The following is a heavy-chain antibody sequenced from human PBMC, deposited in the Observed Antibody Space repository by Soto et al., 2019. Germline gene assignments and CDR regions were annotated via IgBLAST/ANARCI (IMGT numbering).Heavy chain of an antibody. J-gene: IGHJ6*02. CDR3: AKWDGMDV. CDR2: ISGSGASS. CDR1: GFSFSSSA. V-gene: IGHV3-23*01. Sequence: EVQLLESGGGLVQPGGSLRLSCAASGFSFSSSAMSWVRQAPGKGVEWVSHISGSGASSYYADSVRGRFTISRDNSKNTMYLHMNNRRGEDTAIYYCAKWDGMDVWGQGTTVTVSS.